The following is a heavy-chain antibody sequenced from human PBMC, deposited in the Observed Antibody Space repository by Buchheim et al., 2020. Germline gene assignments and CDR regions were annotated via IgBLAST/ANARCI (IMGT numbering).Heavy chain of an antibody. CDR1: GFTFSSYG. CDR3: AKDDDYYGIY. J-gene: IGHJ4*02. V-gene: IGHV3-30*18. D-gene: IGHD3-10*01. CDR2: ISYDGSNK. Sequence: VQLVESGGGVVQPGRSLRLSCAASGFTFSSYGMHWVRQAPGKGLEWVAVISYDGSNKYYADSVKGRFTISRDNSKNTLYLQMNSLRAEDTAVYYCAKDDDYYGIYWGQGTL.